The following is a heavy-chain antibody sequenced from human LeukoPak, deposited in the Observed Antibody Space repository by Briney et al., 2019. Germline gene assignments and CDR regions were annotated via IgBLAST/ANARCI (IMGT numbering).Heavy chain of an antibody. J-gene: IGHJ6*02. D-gene: IGHD3-3*01. Sequence: GGSLRLSCAASGFTGSNNYVSWVRQAPGMGLEWVSAIHSSGATCYADSVKGRFTISRDNSKNTLYLQMNSLRAEDTAVYYCARDGRSYYDFWSGYYWYYYGMDVWGQGTTVTVSS. V-gene: IGHV3-53*01. CDR1: GFTGSNNY. CDR2: IHSSGAT. CDR3: ARDGRSYYDFWSGYYWYYYGMDV.